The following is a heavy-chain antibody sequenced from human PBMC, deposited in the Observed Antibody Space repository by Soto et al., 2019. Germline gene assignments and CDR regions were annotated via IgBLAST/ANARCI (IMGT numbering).Heavy chain of an antibody. CDR3: ATSVEELEWITRYYGMDV. V-gene: IGHV1-18*01. CDR1: GYTFTSYG. Sequence: ASVKVSCKASGYTFTSYGISWVRQAPGQGLEWMGWISAYNGNTNYAQKLQGRVTMTTDTSTSTAYMELRSLRSDDTAVYYCATSVEELEWITRYYGMDVWGQGTTVTVSS. D-gene: IGHD3-3*01. CDR2: ISAYNGNT. J-gene: IGHJ6*02.